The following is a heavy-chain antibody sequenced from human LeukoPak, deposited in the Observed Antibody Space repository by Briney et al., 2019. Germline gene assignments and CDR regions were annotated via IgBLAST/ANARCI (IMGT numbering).Heavy chain of an antibody. V-gene: IGHV4-39*01. J-gene: IGHJ4*02. CDR3: ARQTSSGPFDY. D-gene: IGHD6-19*01. Sequence: SETLSLTCTVSGGSISSSSYYWGWIRQPPGKGLEWIGSIYYSGSTYYNPSLKSRVTISVDTSKNQFSLKLSSVTAADTAVYYCARQTSSGPFDYWGQGTLLTVSS. CDR2: IYYSGST. CDR1: GGSISSSSYY.